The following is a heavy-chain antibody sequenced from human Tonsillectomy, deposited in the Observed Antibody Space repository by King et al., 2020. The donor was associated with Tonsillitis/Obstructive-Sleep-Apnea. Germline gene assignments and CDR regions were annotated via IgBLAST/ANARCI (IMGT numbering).Heavy chain of an antibody. Sequence: VQLVESGAEVKKPGASVTVACKASGYTFTGYYIHWVRQAPGHGLEWMGRINPNSGGTNYAQQFQGRVTMTRDTSITTAYMGLSGLRSDDAAVYYCARDNHYCTSTTCYANWFDSWGQGTLVTVSS. CDR3: ARDNHYCTSTTCYANWFDS. V-gene: IGHV1-2*06. CDR1: GYTFTGYY. D-gene: IGHD2-2*01. J-gene: IGHJ5*01. CDR2: INPNSGGT.